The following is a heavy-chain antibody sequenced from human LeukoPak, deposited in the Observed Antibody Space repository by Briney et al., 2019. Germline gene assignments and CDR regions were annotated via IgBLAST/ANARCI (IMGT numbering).Heavy chain of an antibody. V-gene: IGHV3-23*01. J-gene: IGHJ6*02. Sequence: PGGSLRRSCAASGVTLSTYAMSWARQAPGPGLEWVSGISSSGSGGNTYYADSVKGRLTISRDSSKNTLFLHMNSLRVEDTAIYYCAKVSGGGLYYDGMDVWGQGTTVTVSS. D-gene: IGHD1-14*01. CDR3: AKVSGGGLYYDGMDV. CDR1: GVTLSTYA. CDR2: ISSSGSGGNT.